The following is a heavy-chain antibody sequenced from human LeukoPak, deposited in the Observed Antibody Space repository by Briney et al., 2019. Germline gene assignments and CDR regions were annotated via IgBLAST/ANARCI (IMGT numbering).Heavy chain of an antibody. J-gene: IGHJ4*02. CDR3: ARHLGGSYYVFLYYFDY. D-gene: IGHD1-26*01. CDR2: IYYSGST. Sequence: SETLSLTCTVSGGSISSSSYYWGWIRQPPGKGLEWIGSIYYSGSTYYNPSLRSRVTISVDTSKNQFSLKLSSVTAADTAVYYCARHLGGSYYVFLYYFDYWGQGTLVTVSS. V-gene: IGHV4-39*01. CDR1: GGSISSSSYY.